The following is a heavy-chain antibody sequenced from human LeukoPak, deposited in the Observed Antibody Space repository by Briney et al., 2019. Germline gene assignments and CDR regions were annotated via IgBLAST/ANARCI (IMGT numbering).Heavy chain of an antibody. Sequence: SSETLSLTCTVSGCSISSYYWSWIRQPPGKGLEWIGYIYYSGSTNYNPSLKSRVAISVDTSKNQFSLKLSFVTAADTAVYYCARGSQGFGELYYFDYWGQGTLVTVSS. CDR3: ARGSQGFGELYYFDY. CDR2: IYYSGST. V-gene: IGHV4-59*01. CDR1: GCSISSYY. J-gene: IGHJ4*02. D-gene: IGHD3-10*01.